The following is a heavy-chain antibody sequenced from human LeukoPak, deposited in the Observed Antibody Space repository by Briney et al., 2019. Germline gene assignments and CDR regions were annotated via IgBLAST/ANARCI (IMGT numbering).Heavy chain of an antibody. V-gene: IGHV1-69*04. CDR3: ARNGRGISYYDLWSVDY. D-gene: IGHD3-3*01. Sequence: GASVKVSCKASGGTFSSYAISWVRQAPGQGLEWMGRIIPILGIANYAQKFQGRVTITADKSTSTAYMELSSLRSEDTAVYYCARNGRGISYYDLWSVDYWGQGTLVTVSS. CDR1: GGTFSSYA. J-gene: IGHJ4*02. CDR2: IIPILGIA.